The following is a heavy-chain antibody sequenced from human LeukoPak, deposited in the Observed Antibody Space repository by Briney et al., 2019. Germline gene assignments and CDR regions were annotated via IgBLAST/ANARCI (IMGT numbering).Heavy chain of an antibody. CDR1: GDPISSHSDY. Sequence: SETLSLTCTVSGDPISSHSDYKWPWIRQPPQKGLEWIGYIYYTGSTNYNPSLQSRLTISVDTSMNQFSLRLTAVTAADTAVYYCAREYSAFDYWGQGALVTVSS. D-gene: IGHD4-11*01. CDR2: IYYTGST. V-gene: IGHV4-61*08. J-gene: IGHJ4*02. CDR3: AREYSAFDY.